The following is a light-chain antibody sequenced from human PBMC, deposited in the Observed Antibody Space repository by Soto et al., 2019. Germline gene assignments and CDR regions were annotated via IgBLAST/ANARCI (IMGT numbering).Light chain of an antibody. V-gene: IGKV1-5*01. Sequence: DFQMTQSPPTLSASVGDRVTITCRASQSISRWVAWYQQKPGKPPKLLIYAASNLESGVPSRFSGSGSGTEFTLTISSLQPDDFATYYCQQYNSFSGTFGQGTKVDIK. CDR3: QQYNSFSGT. CDR1: QSISRW. J-gene: IGKJ1*01. CDR2: AAS.